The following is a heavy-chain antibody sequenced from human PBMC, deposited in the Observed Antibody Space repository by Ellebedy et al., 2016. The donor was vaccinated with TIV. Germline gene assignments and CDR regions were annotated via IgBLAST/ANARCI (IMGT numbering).Heavy chain of an antibody. J-gene: IGHJ4*02. CDR2: IRRKLYGATT. V-gene: IGHV3-71*01. CDR1: GFDFSLFG. CDR3: ARERIVHY. D-gene: IGHD3-16*02. Sequence: GGSLRLXXAASGFDFSLFGMHWVRQAPGKGLEWVGFIRRKLYGATTEYIASVEGRFNISRDDSKRMLYLQMDSLTTEDTAVYYCARERIVHYWGRGTLVTVSS.